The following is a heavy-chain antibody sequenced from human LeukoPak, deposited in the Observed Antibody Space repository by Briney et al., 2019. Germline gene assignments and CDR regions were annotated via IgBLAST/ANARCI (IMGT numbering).Heavy chain of an antibody. CDR2: INPNTAGT. J-gene: IGHJ6*03. CDR1: GYTFAGYY. D-gene: IGHD4-11*01. Sequence: ASVKVSCKASGYTFAGYYFHWVRQAPGQGLEWMGWINPNTAGTNYAQKFLGGVTLTWDTSISTAYMELNRLTSDDTAVYYCATSAGDYRAGHYYYMGVWGKGTSVTVSS. V-gene: IGHV1-2*02. CDR3: ATSAGDYRAGHYYYMGV.